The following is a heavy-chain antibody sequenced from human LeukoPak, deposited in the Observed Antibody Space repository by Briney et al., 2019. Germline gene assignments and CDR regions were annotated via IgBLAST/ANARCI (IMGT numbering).Heavy chain of an antibody. CDR3: ARNHLGDFDY. CDR2: IYYSGST. Sequence: SETLSLTCTVSGGSISSSSYYWGWIRQPPGKGLEWIGSIYYSGSTYYNPSLKSRVTISVDTSKNQFSLKLSSVTAADTAVYYCARNHLGDFDYWGQGTLVTVSS. J-gene: IGHJ4*02. CDR1: GGSISSSSYY. V-gene: IGHV4-39*07.